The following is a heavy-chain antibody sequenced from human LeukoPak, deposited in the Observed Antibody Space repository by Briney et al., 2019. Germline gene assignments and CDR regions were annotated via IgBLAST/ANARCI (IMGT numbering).Heavy chain of an antibody. J-gene: IGHJ4*02. CDR1: GGSISSHY. Sequence: SETLSLTCTVSGGSISSHYWAWIRQPPGKGLEWIGYISYTGSTNYNPSLKSRVTISVGTSKNQFSLKLRSVTAADTAVYYCAREGYSSNWYDYWGQGTLVTVSS. CDR3: AREGYSSNWYDY. CDR2: ISYTGST. D-gene: IGHD6-13*01. V-gene: IGHV4-59*11.